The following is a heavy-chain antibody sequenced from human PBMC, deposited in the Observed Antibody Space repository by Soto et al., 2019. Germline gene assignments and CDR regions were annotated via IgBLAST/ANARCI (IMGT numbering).Heavy chain of an antibody. D-gene: IGHD3-3*01. CDR2: MSGNGDTT. V-gene: IGHV3-23*01. CDR3: AIHKFYDAIKRFDH. Sequence: GGSLRLSCAASGFTFTSYAMSWVRQAPGKGLERVSAMSGNGDTTYYADSVKGRFTISRDNSKNTLCLQMDSLRAEDTAEYYCAIHKFYDAIKRFDHWGQGTQVTVSS. J-gene: IGHJ4*02. CDR1: GFTFTSYA.